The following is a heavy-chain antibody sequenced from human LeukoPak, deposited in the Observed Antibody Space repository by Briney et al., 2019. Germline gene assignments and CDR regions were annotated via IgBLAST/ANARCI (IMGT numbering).Heavy chain of an antibody. CDR2: INPNSGGT. J-gene: IGHJ6*03. CDR1: GYTFTSYY. CDR3: ARARWYSSGWYADSGVYYYMDV. Sequence: ASVKVSCKASGYTFTSYYMHWVRQAPGQRLEWMGWINPNSGGTNYAQKFQGRVTMTRDTSISTAYMELSSLRSEDSAVYYCARARWYSSGWYADSGVYYYMDVGGKGTTVTISS. V-gene: IGHV1-2*02. D-gene: IGHD6-19*01.